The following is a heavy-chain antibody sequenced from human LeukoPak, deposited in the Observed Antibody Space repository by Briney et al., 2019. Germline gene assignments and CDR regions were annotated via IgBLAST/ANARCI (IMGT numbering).Heavy chain of an antibody. J-gene: IGHJ6*03. Sequence: AGSVRLSCAASGFTFSTYGMSWVRQAPGKGLEWVSAISGNGYYTYYADSVKGRFTISRDNSKNTLFLRMNSLRAEDTAVYFCAKLPQGGGDHYYIEVWGKGTTVTVSS. V-gene: IGHV3-23*01. CDR3: AKLPQGGGDHYYIEV. D-gene: IGHD2-21*02. CDR2: ISGNGYYT. CDR1: GFTFSTYG.